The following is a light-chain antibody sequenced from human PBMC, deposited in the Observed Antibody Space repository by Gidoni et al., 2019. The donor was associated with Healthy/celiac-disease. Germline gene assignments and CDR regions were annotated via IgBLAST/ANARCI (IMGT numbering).Light chain of an antibody. V-gene: IGKV1-39*01. CDR1: QSISSY. J-gene: IGKJ4*01. Sequence: DIQMTQSPSSLSASVGDRVTITCRASQSISSYVNWYQQKPGKAPKLLIYAASSLQSGVPSRFSGSGSGTECTLTISSLQPEDFATYYCQQSYSTPRALTFGGGTKVEIK. CDR3: QQSYSTPRALT. CDR2: AAS.